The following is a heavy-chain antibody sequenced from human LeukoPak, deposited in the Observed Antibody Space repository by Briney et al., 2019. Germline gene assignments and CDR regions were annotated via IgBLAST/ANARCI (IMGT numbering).Heavy chain of an antibody. CDR1: GFTFSSYA. CDR2: IRGSGGST. CDR3: AKERKFEWVPKVY. V-gene: IGHV3-23*01. D-gene: IGHD3-9*01. Sequence: GGSLRLSCAAFGFTFSSYAMSWVRQAPGKGLEWVSAIRGSGGSTYYADSVKGRFTISRDNSKNTLYLQMNSLRAEDTAVYYCAKERKFEWVPKVYWGPGTLVTVSS. J-gene: IGHJ4*02.